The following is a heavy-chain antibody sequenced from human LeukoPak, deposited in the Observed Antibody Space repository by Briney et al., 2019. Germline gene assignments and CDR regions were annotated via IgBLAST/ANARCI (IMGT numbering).Heavy chain of an antibody. CDR2: LHSDGSST. CDR1: GFTFSSYS. CDR3: ARSAWPYYFDY. V-gene: IGHV3-74*01. J-gene: IGHJ4*02. Sequence: GGSLRLSCAASGFTFSSYSMNWVRQAPGKGLVWVSRLHSDGSSTSYADSVKGRFTISRDNAKNTLYLQMNSLRAEDTAVYYCARSAWPYYFDYWGQGTLVTVSS. D-gene: IGHD2-21*01.